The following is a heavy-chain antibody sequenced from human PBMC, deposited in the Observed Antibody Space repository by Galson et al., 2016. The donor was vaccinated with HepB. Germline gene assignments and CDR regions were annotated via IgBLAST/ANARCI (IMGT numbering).Heavy chain of an antibody. CDR2: VYYSGTT. Sequence: SETLSLTCTISGASVNSFYRTWIRQTPEKGLEWIGYVYYSGTTNYNHSLRSQVTISLDTSKSQFSLKLNSATAADTAFYYCATYVRGGDYFLLYWGRGALVTVSS. CDR3: ATYVRGGDYFLLY. D-gene: IGHD2-21*01. V-gene: IGHV4-59*02. CDR1: GASVNSFY. J-gene: IGHJ4*02.